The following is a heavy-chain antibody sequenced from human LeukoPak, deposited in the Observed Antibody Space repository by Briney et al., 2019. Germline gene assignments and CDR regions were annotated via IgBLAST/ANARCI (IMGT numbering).Heavy chain of an antibody. Sequence: GGSLRLSCGASGFTSSSYWMSWVRQAPGKGLEWVANIKQDGSEKYYVDSVKGRFTISRDNAKNSLYLQMNSLRAEDTAVYYCARDPYSSGWPSYYYYGMDVWGQGTTVTVSS. V-gene: IGHV3-7*01. CDR3: ARDPYSSGWPSYYYYGMDV. CDR2: IKQDGSEK. J-gene: IGHJ6*02. D-gene: IGHD6-19*01. CDR1: GFTSSSYW.